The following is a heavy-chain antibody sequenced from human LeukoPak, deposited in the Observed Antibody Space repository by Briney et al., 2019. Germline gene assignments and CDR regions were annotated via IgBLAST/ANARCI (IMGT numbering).Heavy chain of an antibody. CDR3: ASGSGSYRTTYYYMDV. J-gene: IGHJ6*03. D-gene: IGHD3-10*01. CDR1: GFTVSSNY. V-gene: IGHV3-53*01. Sequence: GGSLRLSCVASGFTVSSNYMSWVRQAPGKGLEWVSVIYSGGSTYYADSVKGRFTISRDNSKNTLYLQMNSLRAEDTAVYYCASGSGSYRTTYYYMDVWGTGTTVTVSS. CDR2: IYSGGST.